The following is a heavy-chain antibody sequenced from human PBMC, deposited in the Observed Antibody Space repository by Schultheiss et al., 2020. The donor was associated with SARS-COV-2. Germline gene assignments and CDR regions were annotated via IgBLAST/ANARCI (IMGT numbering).Heavy chain of an antibody. J-gene: IGHJ6*02. CDR2: ISSNGGST. Sequence: GGSLRLSCSASGFTFSSYAMHWVRQAPGKGLEYVSAISSNGGSTYYADSVKGRFTISRDNAKNTLYLQMNSLRAEDTAVYYCARQEGYSYGTYYYYGMDVWGQGTTVTVSS. CDR1: GFTFSSYA. D-gene: IGHD5-18*01. CDR3: ARQEGYSYGTYYYYGMDV. V-gene: IGHV3-64*04.